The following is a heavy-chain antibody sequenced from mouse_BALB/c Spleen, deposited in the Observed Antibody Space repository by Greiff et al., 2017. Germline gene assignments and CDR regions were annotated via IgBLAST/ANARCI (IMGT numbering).Heavy chain of an antibody. CDR1: GYTFTSYY. V-gene: IGHV1S16*01. CDR3: TTYDYYAMDY. Sequence: VQLQESGAELVKPGASVKLSCKASGYTFTSYYMYWVKQRPGQGLEWIGEINPSNGGTNFNEKFKSKATLTVDKSSSTAYMQLSSLTSEDSAVYYCTTYDYYAMDYWGQGTSVTVSS. CDR2: INPSNGGT. J-gene: IGHJ4*01. D-gene: IGHD1-1*01.